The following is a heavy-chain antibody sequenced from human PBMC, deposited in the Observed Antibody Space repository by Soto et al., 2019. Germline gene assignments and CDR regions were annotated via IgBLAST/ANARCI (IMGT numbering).Heavy chain of an antibody. Sequence: SCAASGFTFSTYWMTWVRQAPGKGLEWVSAISGSGGSTYYADSVKGRFTISRDNSKNTLYLQMNSLRAEDTAVYYCAKVQSGQRMRELLRLLVRPFDYCGQGTVVTVS. CDR3: AKVQSGQRMRELLRLLVRPFDY. J-gene: IGHJ4*02. CDR1: GFTFSTYW. CDR2: ISGSGGST. D-gene: IGHD1-26*01. V-gene: IGHV3-23*01.